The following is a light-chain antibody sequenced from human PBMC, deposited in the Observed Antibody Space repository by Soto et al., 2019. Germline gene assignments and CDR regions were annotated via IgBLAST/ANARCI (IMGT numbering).Light chain of an antibody. CDR1: QSISSY. CDR3: QQSYSNWT. Sequence: DIQMTQSPSSLSASVGDRVTITCRASQSISSYLNWYQQKPGKAPKLLIYAASSLQSGVPSRFSGSGSRTDFTPAISSVQPEDFATCYCQQSYSNWTFGQGTKVDIK. V-gene: IGKV1-39*01. CDR2: AAS. J-gene: IGKJ1*01.